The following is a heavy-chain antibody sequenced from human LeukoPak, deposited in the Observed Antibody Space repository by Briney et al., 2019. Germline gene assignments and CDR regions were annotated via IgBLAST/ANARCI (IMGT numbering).Heavy chain of an antibody. D-gene: IGHD6-19*01. CDR3: ARVLAGTPKGWWFDP. CDR1: GGTFSSYA. CDR2: IIPIFGTA. V-gene: IGHV1-69*05. Sequence: SVKVSCKASGGTFSSYAISWVRQAPGQGLEWMGGIIPIFGTANYAQKFQGRVTITTDEFTSTAYMELSSLRSEDTAVYYCARVLAGTPKGWWFDPWGQGTLVTVSS. J-gene: IGHJ5*02.